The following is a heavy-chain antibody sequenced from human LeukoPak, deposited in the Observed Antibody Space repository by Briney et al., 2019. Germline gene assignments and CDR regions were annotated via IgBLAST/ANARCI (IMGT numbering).Heavy chain of an antibody. J-gene: IGHJ4*02. D-gene: IGHD3-22*01. CDR2: INHSGST. Sequence: PSETLSLTCAVYGGSFSGYYWSWIRQPPGKGLEWIGEINHSGSTNYNPSLKSRVTISVDTSKNQFSLKLSSVTAADTAVYYCARGSNSNTYYYDSSVGVVGDYFDYWGQGTLVTVSP. CDR3: ARGSNSNTYYYDSSVGVVGDYFDY. CDR1: GGSFSGYY. V-gene: IGHV4-34*01.